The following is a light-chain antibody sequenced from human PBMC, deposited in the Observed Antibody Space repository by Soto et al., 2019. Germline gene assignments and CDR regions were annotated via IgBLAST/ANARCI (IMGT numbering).Light chain of an antibody. J-gene: IGKJ1*01. Sequence: LSLSPGERASLSCRASQSVSSSYLAWYQQKPGQAPRLLIYGASSRATGIPDRFSGSGSGTDFTLTISSLEPEDFAVYYCQQYGSSPWTFGQGTKVDIK. CDR1: QSVSSSY. CDR3: QQYGSSPWT. V-gene: IGKV3-20*01. CDR2: GAS.